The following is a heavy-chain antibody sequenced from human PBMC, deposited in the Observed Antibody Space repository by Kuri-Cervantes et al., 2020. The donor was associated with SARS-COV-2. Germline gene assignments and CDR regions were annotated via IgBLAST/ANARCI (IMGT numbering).Heavy chain of an antibody. J-gene: IGHJ6*03. CDR3: ARTGIAAAGSKFYYYYFYIDV. V-gene: IGHV3-30*19. CDR2: IWYDGNDE. D-gene: IGHD6-13*01. CDR1: GFTFSSYG. Sequence: GGSLRLSCAASGFTFSSYGMHWVRQAPGKGLEWVAVIWYDGNDEYYADSVKGRFTISRDNSKNTMYLQMNSLRAEDTAVYFCARTGIAAAGSKFYYYYFYIDVWGKGTTVTVSS.